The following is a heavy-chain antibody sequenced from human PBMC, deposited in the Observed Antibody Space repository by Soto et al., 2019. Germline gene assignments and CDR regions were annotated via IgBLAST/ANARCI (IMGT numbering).Heavy chain of an antibody. D-gene: IGHD1-26*01. Sequence: SETLSLTCAVYGGSFSFYYWSWIRQPPGKGLEWIGEINHSGSTNYNPSLKSRVTISVDTSKNQFSLRLSSVTAADTAIYYCARGEVGGTTACDIWGQGTMVTVSS. V-gene: IGHV4-34*01. CDR2: INHSGST. CDR1: GGSFSFYY. J-gene: IGHJ3*02. CDR3: ARGEVGGTTACDI.